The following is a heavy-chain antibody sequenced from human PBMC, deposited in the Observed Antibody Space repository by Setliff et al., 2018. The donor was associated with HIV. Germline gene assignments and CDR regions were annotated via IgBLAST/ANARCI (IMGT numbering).Heavy chain of an antibody. CDR1: GFTFSNYG. CDR3: AKDYSSGWFDY. Sequence: PGGSLRLSCAASGFTFSNYGMHWVRQAPGKGLEWVSAISDTGDYIYYADSVKGRFTISRDNSADTVYLQMTGLRVEDTAVYYCAKDYSSGWFDYWGQGTLVTVSS. D-gene: IGHD6-19*01. J-gene: IGHJ4*02. V-gene: IGHV3-23*01. CDR2: ISDTGDYI.